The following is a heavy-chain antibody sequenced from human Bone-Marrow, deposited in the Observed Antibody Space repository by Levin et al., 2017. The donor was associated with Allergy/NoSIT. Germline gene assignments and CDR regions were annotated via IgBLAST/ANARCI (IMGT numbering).Heavy chain of an antibody. CDR2: IYYSGST. CDR1: GGSISSGDYY. CDR3: ARDRVRIQLWSYYYYYGMDV. V-gene: IGHV4-30-4*01. J-gene: IGHJ6*02. Sequence: SCTVSGGSISSGDYYWSWIRQPPGKGLEWIGYIYYSGSTYYNPSLKSRVTISVDTSKNQFSLKLSSVTAADTAVYYCARDRVRIQLWSYYYYYGMDVWGQGTTVTVSS. D-gene: IGHD5-18*01.